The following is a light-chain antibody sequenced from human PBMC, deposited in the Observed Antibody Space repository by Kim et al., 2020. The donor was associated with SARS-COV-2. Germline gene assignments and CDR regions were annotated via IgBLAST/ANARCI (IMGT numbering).Light chain of an antibody. CDR1: SLRSYY. CDR3: NSRDSSGNPHVV. V-gene: IGLV3-19*01. J-gene: IGLJ2*01. Sequence: LGQTVRITCQGDSLRSYYAGWYQQKPGQAPVLVIYGKNNRPSGIPDRFSGSSSGNTASLTITGAQAEDEADYYCNSRDSSGNPHVVFGGGTQLTVL. CDR2: GKN.